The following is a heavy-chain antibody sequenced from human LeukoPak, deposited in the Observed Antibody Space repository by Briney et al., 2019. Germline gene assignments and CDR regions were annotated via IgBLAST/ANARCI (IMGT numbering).Heavy chain of an antibody. Sequence: SQTLSLTCTVSGGSISSGGYYWSWIRQHPGKGLEWIGYIYYSGSTYYNPSLKSRVTISVDTSKNQFSLKLSSVTAADTAVYYCARGYSSGWYLYYGMDVWGQGTTVTVSS. D-gene: IGHD6-19*01. CDR2: IYYSGST. V-gene: IGHV4-31*03. J-gene: IGHJ6*02. CDR1: GGSISSGGYY. CDR3: ARGYSSGWYLYYGMDV.